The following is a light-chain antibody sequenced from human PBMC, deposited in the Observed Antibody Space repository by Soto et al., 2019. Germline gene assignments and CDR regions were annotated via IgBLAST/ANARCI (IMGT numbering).Light chain of an antibody. CDR2: GAS. Sequence: EIVMTQSPATLSVSPGERATLSGSASQRVNSNFLAWYQQKPGQAPRLLIYGASNRATGIPDRFSGSGSGTDFTLTITRLEPEDFAVYYCQQYFSTPGTFGQGTKVDIK. CDR3: QQYFSTPGT. J-gene: IGKJ1*01. CDR1: QRVNSNF. V-gene: IGKV3-20*01.